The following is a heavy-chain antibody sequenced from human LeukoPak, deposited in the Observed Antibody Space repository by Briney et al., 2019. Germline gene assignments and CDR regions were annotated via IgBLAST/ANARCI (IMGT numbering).Heavy chain of an antibody. CDR1: GFTFSDAY. CDR2: ISNSGSTT. V-gene: IGHV3-11*01. J-gene: IGHJ2*01. Sequence: GGSRRLSCAASGFTFSDAYMSWIRQAPGKGLEWISYISNSGSTTHCADSVKGRFTISRDNAKNSLYLQMNSLRGEDTAVYYCARTRGVGPAGYLDPWGRGTLVTVSS. D-gene: IGHD1-26*01. CDR3: ARTRGVGPAGYLDP.